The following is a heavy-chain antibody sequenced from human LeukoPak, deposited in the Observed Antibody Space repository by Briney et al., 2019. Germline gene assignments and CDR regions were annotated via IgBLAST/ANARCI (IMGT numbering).Heavy chain of an antibody. CDR3: VREGPEYYDSGMDH. Sequence: VASVKVSCKASGYTFINYAIHWVRQAPGQRLEWMAWINGGNGITKYSQTLQGRITITRDASATTAYMELSRLKSEDTAVYYCVREGPEYYDSGMDHWGQGTLVTVSS. V-gene: IGHV1-3*01. D-gene: IGHD3-22*01. J-gene: IGHJ4*02. CDR2: INGGNGIT. CDR1: GYTFINYA.